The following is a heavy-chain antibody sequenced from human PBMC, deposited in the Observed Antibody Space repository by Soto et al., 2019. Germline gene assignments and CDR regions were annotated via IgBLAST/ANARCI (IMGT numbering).Heavy chain of an antibody. D-gene: IGHD2-2*01. CDR2: INHSGST. Sequence: QVQLQQWGAGLLKPSETLSLTCAVYGGSFSGYYWSWIRQPPGKGLEWIGEINHSGSTNYNPSLKSRVTISVDTSKNQFSLKLSSETAADTAVYYCARGSSQLLWGYYFDYWGQGTLVTVSS. J-gene: IGHJ4*02. CDR1: GGSFSGYY. V-gene: IGHV4-34*01. CDR3: ARGSSQLLWGYYFDY.